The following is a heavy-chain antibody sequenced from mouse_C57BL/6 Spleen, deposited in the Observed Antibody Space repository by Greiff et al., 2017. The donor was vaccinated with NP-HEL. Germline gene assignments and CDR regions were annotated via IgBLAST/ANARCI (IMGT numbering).Heavy chain of an antibody. CDR1: GYAFSSSW. CDR3: ARDDYDPWFAY. V-gene: IGHV1-82*01. CDR2: IYPGDGDT. Sequence: VQLQQSGPELVKPGASVKISCTASGYAFSSSWMNWVKQRPGKGLEWIGRIYPGDGDTNYTGKFKGKATLTADNSSSTAYMQLSSLTSEDSAVYFCARDDYDPWFAYWGQGTLVTVSA. J-gene: IGHJ3*01. D-gene: IGHD2-4*01.